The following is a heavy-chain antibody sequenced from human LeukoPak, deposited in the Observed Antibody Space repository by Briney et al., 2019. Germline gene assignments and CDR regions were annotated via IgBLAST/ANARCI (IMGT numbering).Heavy chain of an antibody. CDR2: IRYDGSNK. CDR3: AKDAPYCSGGSCYSVFDY. Sequence: GGSLRLSCATSGFTFSSYGMHWVRQAPGKGLEWVAFIRYDGSNKYYADSVKGRFTISRDNSKNTLYLQMNSRRAEDTAVYYCAKDAPYCSGGSCYSVFDYWGQGTLVTVSS. D-gene: IGHD2-15*01. J-gene: IGHJ4*02. CDR1: GFTFSSYG. V-gene: IGHV3-30*02.